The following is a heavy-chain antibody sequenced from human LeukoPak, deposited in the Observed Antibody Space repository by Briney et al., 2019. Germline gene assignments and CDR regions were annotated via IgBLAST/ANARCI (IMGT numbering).Heavy chain of an antibody. CDR2: IKSKTDGGTT. Sequence: GGSLRLSCAASGFTFSNAWVSWVRQAPGKGLEWVGRIKSKTDGGTTDYAAPVKGRFTISRDESKNTLYLQMNSVRTEDTAVYYCTTDVAPRGYSGYDSVLYHWGQGTLVTVSS. J-gene: IGHJ4*02. V-gene: IGHV3-15*01. CDR3: TTDVAPRGYSGYDSVLYH. CDR1: GFTFSNAW. D-gene: IGHD5-12*01.